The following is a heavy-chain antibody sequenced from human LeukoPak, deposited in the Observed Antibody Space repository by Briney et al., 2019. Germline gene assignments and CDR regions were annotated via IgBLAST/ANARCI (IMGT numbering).Heavy chain of an antibody. D-gene: IGHD1-26*01. CDR1: GGSFSGYY. V-gene: IGHV4-34*01. CDR3: ARENSGSYSSFDY. CDR2: INHSGST. Sequence: PSETLSLTCAVYGGSFSGYYWGWIRQPPGKGLEWIGEINHSGSTNYNPSLKSRVTISVDTSKNQFSLKLSSVTAADTAVYYCARENSGSYSSFDYWGQGTLVTVSS. J-gene: IGHJ4*02.